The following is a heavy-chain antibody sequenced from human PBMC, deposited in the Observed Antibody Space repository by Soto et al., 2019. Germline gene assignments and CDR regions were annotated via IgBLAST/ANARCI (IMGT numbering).Heavy chain of an antibody. D-gene: IGHD1-26*01. J-gene: IGHJ6*02. CDR3: ARDPWDYYGMDV. CDR1: GYNFTSYA. Sequence: QVQLVQSGAEVKKPGASVKVSCKASGYNFTSYAMHWVRQAPGQRLEWMGWINAGNGNTKYSQKFQSRVTITRDTSASTAYMELSSLRSENTAVYYCARDPWDYYGMDVWGQGTTVTDSS. V-gene: IGHV1-3*01. CDR2: INAGNGNT.